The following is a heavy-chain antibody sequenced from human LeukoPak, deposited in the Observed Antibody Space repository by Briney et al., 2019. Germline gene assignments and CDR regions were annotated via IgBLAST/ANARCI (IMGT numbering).Heavy chain of an antibody. J-gene: IGHJ6*03. CDR2: IYYSGST. Sequence: PSETLSLTCTVSGGSISSSSYYWGWIRQPPGKGLEWIGSIYYSGSTYYNPSLKSRVTISVDTSKNQFSLKLSSVTAADTAVYYCARVRTCSSTSCSSHYYYYYMDVWGKGTTVTVSS. CDR3: ARVRTCSSTSCSSHYYYYYMDV. CDR1: GGSISSSSYY. V-gene: IGHV4-39*07. D-gene: IGHD2-2*01.